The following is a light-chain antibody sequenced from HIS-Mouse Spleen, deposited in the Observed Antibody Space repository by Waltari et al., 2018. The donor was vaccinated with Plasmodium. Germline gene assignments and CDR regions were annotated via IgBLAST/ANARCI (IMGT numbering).Light chain of an antibody. V-gene: IGKV3-15*01. Sequence: EIVMTPSPATLSVSPGERATLSCRASQSVSSNLAWYQQKPGQAPRLLIYGASTRATGIPARFSGSGSETEFTLTISSLQSEDFAVYYCQQYNNWSFTFGPGTKVDIK. CDR3: QQYNNWSFT. J-gene: IGKJ3*01. CDR1: QSVSSN. CDR2: GAS.